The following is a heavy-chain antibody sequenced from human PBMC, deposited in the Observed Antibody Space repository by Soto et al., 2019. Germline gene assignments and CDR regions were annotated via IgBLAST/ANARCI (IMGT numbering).Heavy chain of an antibody. CDR1: GDTFTGYY. CDR2: INPNSGGT. V-gene: IGHV1-2*04. Sequence: TSVKVSCEACGDTFTGYYMHWVRQAPEQGLEWMGWINPNSGGTNYAQKFQGWVTMTRDTSISTAYMELSRLRSDDTAVYYCARDLVAAAGTLGWFDPWGQGTLVTVSS. D-gene: IGHD6-13*01. J-gene: IGHJ5*02. CDR3: ARDLVAAAGTLGWFDP.